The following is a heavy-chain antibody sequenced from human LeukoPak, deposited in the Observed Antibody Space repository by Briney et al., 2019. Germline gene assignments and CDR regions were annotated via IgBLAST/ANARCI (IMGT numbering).Heavy chain of an antibody. V-gene: IGHV1-18*01. J-gene: IGHJ5*02. CDR2: ISAYNGNT. Sequence: GASVKVSCKASGYTFTSYGISWVRQAPGQGLEWMGWISAYNGNTNYAQKLQGRVTMTTDTSTSTAYMELRSLRSDDTAVYYCARDPISRIAVAGMNWLDPWGQGTLVTVSS. CDR1: GYTFTSYG. D-gene: IGHD6-19*01. CDR3: ARDPISRIAVAGMNWLDP.